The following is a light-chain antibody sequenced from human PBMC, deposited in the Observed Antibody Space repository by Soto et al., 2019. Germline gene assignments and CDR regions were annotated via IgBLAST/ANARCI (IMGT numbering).Light chain of an antibody. J-gene: IGKJ1*01. CDR2: ASS. CDR1: YNIRNS. V-gene: IGKV1-39*01. Sequence: DIQMTQSPSSLSASVGDRVTITGRANYNIRNSLNWYQQKPREAPKLLIYASSSLESGVPSRFSGSASGTDFTLTINSLQPEDFATYYCQQSYSTPLTFGQGTKVDIK. CDR3: QQSYSTPLT.